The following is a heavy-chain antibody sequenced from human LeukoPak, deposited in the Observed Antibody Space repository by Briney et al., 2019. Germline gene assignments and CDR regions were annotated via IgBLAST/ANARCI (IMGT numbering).Heavy chain of an antibody. J-gene: IGHJ4*02. CDR2: IKQDGSEK. CDR1: GFTFSCYW. CDR3: AKVEGTSDYFDY. D-gene: IGHD1-1*01. V-gene: IGHV3-7*01. Sequence: GGSLRLSCAASGFTFSCYWMSWVRQAPGKGLEWVANIKQDGSEKYYVDSVKGRFTISRDNAKNSLYLQMNSLRAEDTAVYYCAKVEGTSDYFDYWGQGTLVTVSS.